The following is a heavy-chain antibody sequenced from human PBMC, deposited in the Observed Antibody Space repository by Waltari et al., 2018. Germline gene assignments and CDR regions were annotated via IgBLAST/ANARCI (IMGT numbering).Heavy chain of an antibody. CDR3: ARPGEGDFWSGYWPGWFDP. D-gene: IGHD3-3*01. V-gene: IGHV4-39*01. CDR2: IYYSGST. Sequence: QLQLQESGPGLVKPSETLSLTCTVSGGSISSSSYYWGWIRQPPGKGLEWIGSIYYSGSTYYNPSLKSRVTISVDTSKNQFSLKLSSVTAADTAVYYCARPGEGDFWSGYWPGWFDPWGQGTLVTVSS. CDR1: GGSISSSSYY. J-gene: IGHJ5*02.